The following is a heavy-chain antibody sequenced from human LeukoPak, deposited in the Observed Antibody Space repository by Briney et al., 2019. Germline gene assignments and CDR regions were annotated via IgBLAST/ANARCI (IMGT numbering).Heavy chain of an antibody. Sequence: ASVKVSCKASGGTFISYAISWVRQAPGQGLEWMGGIIPIFGTANYAQKFQGRVTITADESTSTAYMELSSLRSEDTAVYYCARGPRYGDYLDYWGQGTLVTVSS. CDR1: GGTFISYA. V-gene: IGHV1-69*13. CDR2: IIPIFGTA. J-gene: IGHJ4*02. CDR3: ARGPRYGDYLDY. D-gene: IGHD4-17*01.